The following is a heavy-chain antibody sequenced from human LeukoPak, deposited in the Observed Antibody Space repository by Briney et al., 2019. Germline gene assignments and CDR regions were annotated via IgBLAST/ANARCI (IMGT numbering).Heavy chain of an antibody. CDR3: ARHGDGYSYFDF. CDR1: GSTFTSYW. CDR2: IDPRDPYT. Sequence: GASLQISCQGSGSTFTSYWSSWGRQVHGKGGEWMGRIDPRDPYTTYSPSFEAPVTISADQSINTASLQCSSLTASDTAMYYRARHGDGYSYFDFWGQGNLVTVSS. J-gene: IGHJ4*02. V-gene: IGHV5-10-1*01. D-gene: IGHD5-24*01.